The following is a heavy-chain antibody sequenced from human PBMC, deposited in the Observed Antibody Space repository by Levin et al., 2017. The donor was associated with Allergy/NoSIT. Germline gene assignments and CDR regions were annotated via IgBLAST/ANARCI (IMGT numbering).Heavy chain of an antibody. V-gene: IGHV4-61*01. CDR3: ARGGNLYYFGSGRSFQH. Sequence: SQTLSLTCTVSGDSVSSATYYWNWIRQPPGKGLEWIGYIYYTGSTNYNPSLQSRVTMSVDTSRNQFSLKLTSVTAADTAVYYWARGGNLYYFGSGRSFQHWGQGTLVTVSS. J-gene: IGHJ1*01. CDR1: GDSVSSATYY. D-gene: IGHD3-10*01. CDR2: IYYTGST.